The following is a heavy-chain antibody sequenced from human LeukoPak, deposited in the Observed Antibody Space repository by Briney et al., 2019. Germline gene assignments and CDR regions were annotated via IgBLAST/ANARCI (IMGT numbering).Heavy chain of an antibody. CDR1: GFTFDDYT. Sequence: GGSLRLSCAASGFTFDDYTIHWVRQAPGKGREWVSLISWDGGSTYYPDSVKGRFTISRDNAKNSLYLQMNSLRAEDTAVYYCAELGITMIGGVWGKGTTVTISS. CDR2: ISWDGGST. J-gene: IGHJ6*04. V-gene: IGHV3-43*01. CDR3: AELGITMIGGV. D-gene: IGHD3-10*02.